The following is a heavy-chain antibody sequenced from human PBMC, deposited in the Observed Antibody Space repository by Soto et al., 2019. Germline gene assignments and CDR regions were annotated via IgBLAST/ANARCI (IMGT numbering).Heavy chain of an antibody. J-gene: IGHJ4*02. CDR2: IYYSGST. CDR1: GGSISDFY. Sequence: SETLSLTCTVSGGSISDFYWSWIRQPPGKGLEWIGYIYYSGSTNYNPSLKSRVTISVDTSKNQFSLNLRSMSPADTAVYYCARGGGLAARTFDYWGPGTLVTVSS. D-gene: IGHD6-6*01. V-gene: IGHV4-59*01. CDR3: ARGGGLAARTFDY.